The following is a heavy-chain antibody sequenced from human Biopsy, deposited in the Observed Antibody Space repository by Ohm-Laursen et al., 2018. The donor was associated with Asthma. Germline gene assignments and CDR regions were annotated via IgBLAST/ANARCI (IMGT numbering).Heavy chain of an antibody. CDR3: ARKAGSCISRTCYSLDF. CDR1: GGAFNTYV. CDR2: INSVFGTT. J-gene: IGHJ4*02. Sequence: SSVKVSCKSPGGAFNTYVIGWVRQAPGQGLEWMGGINSVFGTTTYPQKFQDRVTITADDSTSTVYMELSSLRSEDTAVYYCARKAGSCISRTCYSLDFWGQGTLVTVSS. D-gene: IGHD2-2*01. V-gene: IGHV1-69*01.